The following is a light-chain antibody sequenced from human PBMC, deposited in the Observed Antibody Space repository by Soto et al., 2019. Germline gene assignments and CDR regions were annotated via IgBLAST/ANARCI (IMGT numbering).Light chain of an antibody. CDR1: QGIRND. CDR3: LHGYNYPFT. Sequence: AIQMTQSPSSLSASVGDRVTITCRASQGIRNDLGWYQQEPGKAPKLLIYAASTLQSGVPSRFSGSGSGTDFTRTINSLQPEDFETYYWLHGYNYPFTFGGGNKVEIK. V-gene: IGKV1-6*02. CDR2: AAS. J-gene: IGKJ4*01.